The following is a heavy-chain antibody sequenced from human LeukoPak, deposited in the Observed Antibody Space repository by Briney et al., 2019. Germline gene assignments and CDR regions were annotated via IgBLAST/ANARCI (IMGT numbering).Heavy chain of an antibody. CDR2: ISSNGGST. D-gene: IGHD6-13*01. CDR3: VKRGEYSRSWYGDY. Sequence: GGSLRLSCSASGFTFSSCAMHWVRQAPGKGLEYVSVISSNGGSTYYADSVKGRFTISRDNSKNTLYLQMGSLRAEDTAVYYCVKRGEYSRSWYGDYWGQGTLVTVSS. J-gene: IGHJ4*02. CDR1: GFTFSSCA. V-gene: IGHV3-64D*09.